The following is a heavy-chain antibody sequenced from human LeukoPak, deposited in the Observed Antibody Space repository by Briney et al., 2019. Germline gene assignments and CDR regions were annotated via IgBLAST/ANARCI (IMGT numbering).Heavy chain of an antibody. J-gene: IGHJ3*02. CDR1: GFTFSSYS. CDR3: ARGSGSLGAFDI. CDR2: ISSSSSTI. V-gene: IGHV3-48*01. D-gene: IGHD1-26*01. Sequence: GGSLRLSCAASGFTFSSYSMNWVRQAPVKGLEWVSYISSSSSTIYYADSVKGRFTISRDNAKNSLYLQMNSLRAEDTAVYYCARGSGSLGAFDIWGQGTMVTVSS.